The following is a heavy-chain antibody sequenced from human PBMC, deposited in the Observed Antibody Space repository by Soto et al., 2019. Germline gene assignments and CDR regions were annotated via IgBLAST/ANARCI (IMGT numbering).Heavy chain of an antibody. J-gene: IGHJ5*02. CDR2: INVGNGNT. CDR3: AREKWGSGSRWLDP. CDR1: GYTYISYS. V-gene: IGHV1-3*05. Sequence: QVQVVQSGAEEKKPEASVKVSCKASGYTYISYSMHWVRQAPGQRLEWMGWINVGNGNTKYSQNFQGRVTINQDTSASTAYMELSSLTSEDTAVYYCAREKWGSGSRWLDPWGQGTLVTVSS. D-gene: IGHD6-19*01.